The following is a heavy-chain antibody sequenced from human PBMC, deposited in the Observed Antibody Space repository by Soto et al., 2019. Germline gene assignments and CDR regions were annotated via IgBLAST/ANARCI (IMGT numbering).Heavy chain of an antibody. CDR3: AKDGLGGRFGELFSAFDI. V-gene: IGHV3-23*01. CDR2: ISGSGGST. J-gene: IGHJ3*02. CDR1: GFTFSSYA. Sequence: GGSLRLSCAASGFTFSSYAMSWVRQAPGKGLEWVPAISGSGGSTYYADSVKGRFTISRDNSKNTLYLQMNSLRAEDTAVYYCAKDGLGGRFGELFSAFDIWGQGTMVPVSS. D-gene: IGHD3-10*01.